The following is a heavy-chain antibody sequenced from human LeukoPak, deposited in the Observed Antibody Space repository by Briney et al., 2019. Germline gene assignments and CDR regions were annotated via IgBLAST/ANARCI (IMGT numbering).Heavy chain of an antibody. CDR3: ARGGEYSDSFDY. CDR1: GYTFTSYA. CDR2: INAGNGNT. Sequence: GASVKVSCKASGYTFTSYAMHWVRQAPGQRLEWMGWINAGNGNTKYSQKFQGRVTITRDTSASTAYMELSSLRSEDTAVYYCARGGEYSDSFDYWGQGTLVTVSS. V-gene: IGHV1-3*01. J-gene: IGHJ4*02. D-gene: IGHD5-12*01.